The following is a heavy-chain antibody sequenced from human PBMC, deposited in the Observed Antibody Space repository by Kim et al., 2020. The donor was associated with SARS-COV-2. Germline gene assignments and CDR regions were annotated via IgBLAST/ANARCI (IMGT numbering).Heavy chain of an antibody. CDR1: RFTFSSYA. D-gene: IGHD6-6*01. Sequence: GGSLRLSCAASRFTFSSYAMSWVRQAPGKGLEWVSVIYSGGSNTYYADSVKGRFTISRDDSKNTLYLQMNSLRAEDTAVYYCAKDSSSSSGSFDYWGQGTLFTASS. CDR3: AKDSSSSSGSFDY. CDR2: IYSGGSNT. J-gene: IGHJ4*02. V-gene: IGHV3-23*03.